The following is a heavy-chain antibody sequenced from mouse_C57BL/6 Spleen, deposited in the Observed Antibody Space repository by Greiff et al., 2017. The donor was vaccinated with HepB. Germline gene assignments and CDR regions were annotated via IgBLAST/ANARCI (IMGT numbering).Heavy chain of an antibody. CDR1: GYTFTSYG. CDR3: ARETVITTVVARYFDV. D-gene: IGHD1-1*01. V-gene: IGHV1-81*01. J-gene: IGHJ1*03. CDR2: IYPRSGNN. Sequence: QVQLKESGAELARPGASVKLSCKASGYTFTSYGISWVKQRTGQGLEWIGEIYPRSGNNYYNERFKGKATLTADKSSSTAYMELRSLTSEDSAVYFCARETVITTVVARYFDVWGTGTTVTVSS.